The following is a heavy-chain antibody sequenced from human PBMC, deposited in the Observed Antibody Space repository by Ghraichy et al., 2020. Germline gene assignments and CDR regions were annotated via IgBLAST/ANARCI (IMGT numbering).Heavy chain of an antibody. V-gene: IGHV4-61*02. CDR2: IYTSGST. J-gene: IGHJ5*02. D-gene: IGHD7-27*01. CDR3: ARGTLGRVRLFDP. CDR1: GGSISSGSYY. Sequence: SQTLSLTCTVSGGSISSGSYYWSWIRQPAGKGLEWIGRIYTSGSTNYNPSLKSRVTISVDTSTNQFSLKLSSVTAADTAGYYCARGTLGRVRLFDPWGQGTLVTVSS.